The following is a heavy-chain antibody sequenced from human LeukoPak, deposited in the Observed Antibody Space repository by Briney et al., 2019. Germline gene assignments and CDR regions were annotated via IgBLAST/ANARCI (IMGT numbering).Heavy chain of an antibody. CDR3: ARVGSIAAVGTPDY. D-gene: IGHD6-13*01. J-gene: IGHJ4*02. CDR2: ISGSGSDT. CDR1: GFIFSDYY. V-gene: IGHV3-11*06. Sequence: GGSLRLSCAASGFIFSDYYMTWIRQAPGKGLKWLSYISGSGSDTNYADSVKGRFTTSRDNVNNSLYLHMNSLRAENTAVYYCARVGSIAAVGTPDYWGQGTLVTVSS.